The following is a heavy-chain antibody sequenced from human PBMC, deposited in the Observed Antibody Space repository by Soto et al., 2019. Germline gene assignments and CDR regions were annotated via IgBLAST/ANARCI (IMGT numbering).Heavy chain of an antibody. D-gene: IGHD4-17*01. CDR3: ARDSDRDYGDYVY. CDR1: GYTFTSYA. CDR2: INAGNGNT. Sequence: QVQLVQSGAEVKKPGASVKVSCKASGYTFTSYAMHWVRQAPGQRLEWMGWINAGNGNTKYSQKFQGRVTITRDTSASTAYMELSSLRSEDTAVYYCARDSDRDYGDYVYWGQGTLVTVSS. J-gene: IGHJ4*02. V-gene: IGHV1-3*01.